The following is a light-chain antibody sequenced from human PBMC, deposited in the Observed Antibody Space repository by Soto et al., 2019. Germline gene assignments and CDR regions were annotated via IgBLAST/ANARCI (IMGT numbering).Light chain of an antibody. Sequence: VWTQTQTTLSLPTVERAPLSCRASQRVNIYLAWYQQKPGQAPRLLIYDASNRATGIPARFSGSGSGTDFTLTISSLEPEDSAGYYSQQRSNRPLTFGGG. CDR3: QQRSNRPLT. V-gene: IGKV3-11*01. CDR2: DAS. J-gene: IGKJ4*01. CDR1: QRVNIY.